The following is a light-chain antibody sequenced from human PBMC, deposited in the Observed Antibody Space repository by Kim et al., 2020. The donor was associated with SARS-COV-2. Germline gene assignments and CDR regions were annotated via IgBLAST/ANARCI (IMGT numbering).Light chain of an antibody. J-gene: IGKJ1*01. V-gene: IGKV1-5*03. CDR3: QQYNSPWT. CDR2: RAS. CDR1: QSISSW. Sequence: DIQMTQSPSTLSASVGDRVTITCRASQSISSWLAWYQQKPGKAPKLLIYRASSLESGVPSRFSGTGSETEFTLTISSLQPDDFATYYCQQYNSPWTFGQGTKLEI.